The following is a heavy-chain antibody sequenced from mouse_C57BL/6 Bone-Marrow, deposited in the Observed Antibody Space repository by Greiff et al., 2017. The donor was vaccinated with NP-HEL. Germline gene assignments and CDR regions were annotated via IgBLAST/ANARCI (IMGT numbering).Heavy chain of an antibody. J-gene: IGHJ4*01. V-gene: IGHV1-26*01. CDR1: GYTFTDYY. Sequence: EVQLQQSGPELVKPGASVKISCKASGYTFTDYYMNWVKQSHGKSLEWIGDINPNNGGTSYNQKFKGKATLTVDKSSSTAYMELRSLTSEDSAVYYCASPTTAGYAMDYWGQGTSVTVSS. D-gene: IGHD1-2*01. CDR3: ASPTTAGYAMDY. CDR2: INPNNGGT.